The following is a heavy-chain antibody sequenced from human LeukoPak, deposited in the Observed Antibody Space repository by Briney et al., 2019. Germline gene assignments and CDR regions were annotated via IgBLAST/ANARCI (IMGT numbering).Heavy chain of an antibody. CDR3: ARGGYCSGGSCYWYYFDY. D-gene: IGHD2-15*01. Sequence: GESLKISCKGSGYSFTGYWIGWVRQMPGKGLEWMGIIYPGDSDTRYSPSFQGQVTISADKSISTAYLQWSSLKASDTAMYYCARGGYCSGGSCYWYYFDYWGQGTLVTVSS. CDR2: IYPGDSDT. J-gene: IGHJ4*02. CDR1: GYSFTGYW. V-gene: IGHV5-51*01.